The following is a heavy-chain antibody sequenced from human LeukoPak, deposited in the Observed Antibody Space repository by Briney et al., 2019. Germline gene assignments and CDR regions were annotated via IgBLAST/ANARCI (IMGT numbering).Heavy chain of an antibody. Sequence: GGSLRLSCAASGFTFSSYAKSWVRQAPGKGLEWVSAISGSGGSTYYADSVKGRFTISRDNSKNTLYLQMNSLRAEDTAVYYCAKDTTWELLPGYWGQGTLVTVSS. CDR3: AKDTTWELLPGY. CDR1: GFTFSSYA. V-gene: IGHV3-23*01. J-gene: IGHJ4*02. D-gene: IGHD1-26*01. CDR2: ISGSGGST.